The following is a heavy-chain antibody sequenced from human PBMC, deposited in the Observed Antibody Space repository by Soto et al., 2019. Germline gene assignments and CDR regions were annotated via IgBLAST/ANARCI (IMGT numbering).Heavy chain of an antibody. J-gene: IGHJ5*02. Sequence: EVQLVESGGGLVKPGGSLRLSCAASGFTFSSYSMNWVRQAPGKGLEWVSSISSSSSYIYYADSVKGRFTISRDNAKNTLSLQMNGLRAEDRAVYDCASPGGYCSGGSCYSAWGQGTLVTVSS. CDR1: GFTFSSYS. CDR3: ASPGGYCSGGSCYSA. D-gene: IGHD2-15*01. CDR2: ISSSSSYI. V-gene: IGHV3-21*01.